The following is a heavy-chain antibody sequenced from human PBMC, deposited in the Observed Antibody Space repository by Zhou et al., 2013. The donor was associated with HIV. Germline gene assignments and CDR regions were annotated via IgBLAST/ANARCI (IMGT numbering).Heavy chain of an antibody. CDR3: ARESALGSGSYPNWFDP. CDR2: INPRGGRT. CDR1: GYTLTRHH. D-gene: IGHD3-10*02. Sequence: QVQLVQSGTEVKKPGASVKVSCKASGYTLTRHHMHWVRQAPGQGLEWMGIINPRGGRTTFAQKFQGRLTMTSDTSTGTVYMDLRRLTSEDTAVYYCARESALGSGSYPNWFDPWGQGTLVTVSS. V-gene: IGHV1-46*01. J-gene: IGHJ5*02.